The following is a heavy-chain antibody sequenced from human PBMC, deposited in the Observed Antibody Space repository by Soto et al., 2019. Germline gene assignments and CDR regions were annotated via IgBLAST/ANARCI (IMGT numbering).Heavy chain of an antibody. V-gene: IGHV3-66*01. CDR3: ARDQGGYSYGVFDY. D-gene: IGHD5-18*01. CDR2: IYSGGST. Sequence: EVQLVESGGGLVQPGGSLRLSCAASGFTVSSNYMSWVRQAPGKGLEWVSVIYSGGSTYYADSVKGRFTISRDNSKNTLYLQMNSLRGEDTAVYYCARDQGGYSYGVFDYWGQGTLVTVSS. J-gene: IGHJ4*02. CDR1: GFTVSSNY.